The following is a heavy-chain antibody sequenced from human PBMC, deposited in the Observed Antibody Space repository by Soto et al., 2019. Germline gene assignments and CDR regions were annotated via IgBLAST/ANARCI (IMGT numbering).Heavy chain of an antibody. Sequence: SVKLYFTASWSTLTQYAGNWLRKTTGRWLEWMGGIIPIFGTANYAQKFQGRVTITADESTSTAYMELSSLRSEDTAVYYCARALGYCSSTSCYGFGSIDYWGQGTMVTLSS. V-gene: IGHV1-69*01. J-gene: IGHJ4*02. CDR1: WSTLTQYA. CDR3: ARALGYCSSTSCYGFGSIDY. CDR2: IIPIFGTA. D-gene: IGHD2-2*01.